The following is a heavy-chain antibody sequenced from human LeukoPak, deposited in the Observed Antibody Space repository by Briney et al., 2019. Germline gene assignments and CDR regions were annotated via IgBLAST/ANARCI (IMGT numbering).Heavy chain of an antibody. J-gene: IGHJ4*02. D-gene: IGHD2-2*02. V-gene: IGHV1-69*13. CDR1: GGTFSSYA. CDR2: IIPIFGTA. Sequence: GASVKVSCKASGGTFSSYAISWVRQAPGQGLEWVGGIIPIFGTANYAQKFQGRVTITADESTSTAYMELSSLRSEDTAVYYCARGVVVVPAAIRGAFDYWGQGTLVTVSS. CDR3: ARGVVVVPAAIRGAFDY.